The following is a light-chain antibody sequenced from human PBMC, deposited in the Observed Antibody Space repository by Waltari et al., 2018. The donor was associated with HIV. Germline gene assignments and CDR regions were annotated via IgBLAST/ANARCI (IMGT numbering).Light chain of an antibody. CDR1: SSDFGDYNY. J-gene: IGLJ1*01. Sequence: QSALTQPPSASGSPGQSVTISCTGTSSDFGDYNYVSWYQQHPGKAPKVIIYEVTKRPSGVPDRFSGSKSGNTASLTVSGLQAEDEADYYCYSYAGSKGVFGTGTKVTVL. CDR3: YSYAGSKGV. V-gene: IGLV2-8*01. CDR2: EVT.